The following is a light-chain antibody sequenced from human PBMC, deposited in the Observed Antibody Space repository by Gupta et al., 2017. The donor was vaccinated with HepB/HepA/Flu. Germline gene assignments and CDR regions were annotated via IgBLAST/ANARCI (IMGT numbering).Light chain of an antibody. Sequence: DIQMTQSPFSLSASVGDRVTITCRANQSISTYLNWYQQKVGKAPKLLIFAASRLQSGVPSRFSGSGSGTDFTLTISSLQAEDFATYYCQQSDRTPYTFGRGTKLEI. V-gene: IGKV1-39*01. CDR1: QSISTY. CDR2: AAS. J-gene: IGKJ2*01. CDR3: QQSDRTPYT.